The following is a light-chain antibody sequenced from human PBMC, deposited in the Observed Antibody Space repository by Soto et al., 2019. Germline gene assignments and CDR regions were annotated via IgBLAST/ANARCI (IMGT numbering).Light chain of an antibody. V-gene: IGKV3-15*01. CDR1: QSVSSN. Sequence: EILMTQSPVTLSVSPGERATLSCRASQSVSSNLAWYQQKPGQAPSLLIYGAFTRATGISARFSGSGSKTEFALTISNLQSEDFAIYYCQEYNSWPGTFGQGTKVDI. CDR2: GAF. CDR3: QEYNSWPGT. J-gene: IGKJ1*01.